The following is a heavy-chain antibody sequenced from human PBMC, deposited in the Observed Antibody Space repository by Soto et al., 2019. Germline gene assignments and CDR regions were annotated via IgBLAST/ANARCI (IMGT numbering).Heavy chain of an antibody. V-gene: IGHV5-10-1*01. Sequence: PGESLKISCKGSGYSFTSYWISWVRQMPGKGLEWMGRIDPSDSYTNDSPSFQGHVTISADKSISTAYLQWSSLKASDTAMYYCARQVDKAMGTRNGMDVWGQGTTVTVSS. J-gene: IGHJ6*02. CDR3: ARQVDKAMGTRNGMDV. CDR1: GYSFTSYW. CDR2: IDPSDSYT. D-gene: IGHD5-18*01.